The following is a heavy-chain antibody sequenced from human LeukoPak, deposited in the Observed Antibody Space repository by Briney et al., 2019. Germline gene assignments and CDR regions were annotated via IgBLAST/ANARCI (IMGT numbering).Heavy chain of an antibody. CDR1: GYTFTSYG. J-gene: IGHJ3*02. CDR2: ISAYNGNT. V-gene: IGHV1-18*01. D-gene: IGHD2-15*01. Sequence: ASVKASCKASGYTFTSYGISWVRQAPGQGLEWMGWISAYNGNTNYAQKLQGRVTMTTDTSTSTAYMELRGLRSDDTAVYYCAISPPSLLDAFDIWGQGTMVTVSS. CDR3: AISPPSLLDAFDI.